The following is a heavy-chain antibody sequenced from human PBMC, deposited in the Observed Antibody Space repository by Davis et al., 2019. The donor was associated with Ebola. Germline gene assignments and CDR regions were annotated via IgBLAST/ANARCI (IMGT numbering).Heavy chain of an antibody. CDR1: GGSVSSGSYY. J-gene: IGHJ4*02. CDR2: IYYSGST. CDR3: ARDRGGSYPFFDY. V-gene: IGHV4-61*01. D-gene: IGHD1-26*01. Sequence: ETLSLTCTVSGGSVSSGSYYWSWIRQPPGKGLEWIGYIYYSGSTNYNPSLKSRVTISVDTSKNQFSLKLSSVTAADTAVYYCARDRGGSYPFFDYWGQGTLVTVSS.